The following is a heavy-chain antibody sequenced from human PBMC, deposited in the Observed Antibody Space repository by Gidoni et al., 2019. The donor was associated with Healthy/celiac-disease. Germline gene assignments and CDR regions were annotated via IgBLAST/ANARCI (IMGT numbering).Heavy chain of an antibody. CDR1: GSSISSGYY. J-gene: IGHJ6*02. D-gene: IGHD2-2*01. CDR3: ARDSRYGSSTSCWVDYYYGMDV. CDR2: IYHSGST. Sequence: QLQLQESVPVLVTPSETRSRPCTVSGSSISSGYYVGWLRQPLGQGLEWIGSIYHSGSTDYKPARKSRVTISVDTSKNHFSLKLSSGTAADTAVYYCARDSRYGSSTSCWVDYYYGMDVWGQGTTVTVSS. V-gene: IGHV4-38-2*02.